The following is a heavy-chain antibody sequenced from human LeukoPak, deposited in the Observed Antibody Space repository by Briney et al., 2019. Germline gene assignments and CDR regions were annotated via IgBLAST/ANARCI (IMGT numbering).Heavy chain of an antibody. CDR3: ARDQRTYYLGSGSYYKVGRLDF. CDR2: VIPVLETS. CDR1: GENLNNYL. V-gene: IGHV1-69*13. J-gene: IGHJ4*02. D-gene: IGHD3-10*01. Sequence: ASVKVSCKSSGENLNNYLITWVRQAPGQGLEWMGGVIPVLETSNYAQKFRGRITITADESTNTAHMELSGLRSEDTAVYYCARDQRTYYLGSGSYYKVGRLDFWGQGTLVTVSS.